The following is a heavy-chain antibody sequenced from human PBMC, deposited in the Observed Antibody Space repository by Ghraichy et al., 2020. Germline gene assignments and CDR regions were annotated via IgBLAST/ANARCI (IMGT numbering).Heavy chain of an antibody. CDR1: GFTFYDYT. V-gene: IGHV3-43*01. Sequence: GGSLRLSCAASGFTFYDYTMHWVRQAPGKGLEWVSLISWDGGVRYYADSVKGRFTISRDNSKNSLYLQMHSLRTEDTALYYCAKPLTPYCSGGSCYSDAVDYWGQGTLVTVSS. J-gene: IGHJ4*02. CDR3: AKPLTPYCSGGSCYSDAVDY. D-gene: IGHD2-15*01. CDR2: ISWDGGVR.